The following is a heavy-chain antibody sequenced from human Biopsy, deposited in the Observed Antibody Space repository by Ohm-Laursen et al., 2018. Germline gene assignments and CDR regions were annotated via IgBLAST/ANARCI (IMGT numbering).Heavy chain of an antibody. CDR1: GASITSYY. J-gene: IGHJ6*02. V-gene: IGHV4-4*07. CDR2: TYKGGNT. CDR3: ARDLPSSYYYAMDV. Sequence: SDTLSLTCTVSGASITSYYWSWIRQPAGKGLEWIGHTYKGGNTNHNPSLKSRVSMSVDTSKNQLSLTLRSATAADTAVYYCARDLPSSYYYAMDVWGQGTTVTVSS.